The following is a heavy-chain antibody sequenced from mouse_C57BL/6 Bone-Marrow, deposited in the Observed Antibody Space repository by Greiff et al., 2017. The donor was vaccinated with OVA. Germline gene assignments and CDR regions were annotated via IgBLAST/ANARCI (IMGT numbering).Heavy chain of an antibody. CDR1: GYTFTSYW. J-gene: IGHJ2*01. CDR2: IHPNSGST. D-gene: IGHD1-1*01. CDR3: ARLRRYYFDY. Sequence: VQLQQSGAELVKPGASVKLSCKASGYTFTSYWMHWVKQRPGQGLEWIGMIHPNSGSTNYNEKFKSKATLTVDKSSSTAYMQLSSLTSEDSAVYYCARLRRYYFDYWGQGTTLTVSS. V-gene: IGHV1-64*01.